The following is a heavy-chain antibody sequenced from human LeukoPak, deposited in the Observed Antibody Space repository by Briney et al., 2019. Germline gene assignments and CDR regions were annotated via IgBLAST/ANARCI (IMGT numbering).Heavy chain of an antibody. CDR2: ISAYNGNT. D-gene: IGHD3-10*01. Sequence: EASVKVSCKASGYTFTSYGISWVRQAPGQGLEWMGWISAYNGNTNYAQKLQGRVTMTTDTSTSTAYMELSSLRSEDTAVYYCAREKGRFGELFYDYWGQGTLVTVSS. CDR1: GYTFTSYG. V-gene: IGHV1-18*01. J-gene: IGHJ4*02. CDR3: AREKGRFGELFYDY.